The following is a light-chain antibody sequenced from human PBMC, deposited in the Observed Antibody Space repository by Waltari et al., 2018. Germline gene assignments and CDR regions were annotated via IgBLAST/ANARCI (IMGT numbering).Light chain of an antibody. J-gene: IGKJ4*01. CDR3: QQYNNWPPLT. V-gene: IGKV3-15*01. CDR2: GAS. Sequence: EVVMTQSPATLSVSPGERATLSCRASQSVNSNLAWYQQKPGQAPRLLIYGASTRATGVPVRFSGSGSGTDFTLTISSMQSEDSAIYYCQQYNNWPPLTFGGGTKVEIK. CDR1: QSVNSN.